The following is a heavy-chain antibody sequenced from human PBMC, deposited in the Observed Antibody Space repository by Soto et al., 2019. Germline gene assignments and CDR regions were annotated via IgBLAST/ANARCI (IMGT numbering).Heavy chain of an antibody. CDR2: ISSSSSYI. CDR1: GFTFSSYT. Sequence: GGSLRLSCAASGFTFSSYTMNWVRQAPGKGLEWVSSISSSSSYIYFADLVKGRFTISRDNAKNSLYLHMNSLRAEDTALYYCVTDIEAHQLLYDGFDIWGQGTMVTV. J-gene: IGHJ3*02. V-gene: IGHV3-21*04. D-gene: IGHD2-2*01. CDR3: VTDIEAHQLLYDGFDI.